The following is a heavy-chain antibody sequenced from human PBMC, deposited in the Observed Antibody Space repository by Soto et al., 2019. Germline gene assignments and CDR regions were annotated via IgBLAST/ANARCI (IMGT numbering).Heavy chain of an antibody. D-gene: IGHD3-16*01. V-gene: IGHV3-53*04. J-gene: IGHJ2*01. CDR1: GFTVSSNY. Sequence: EVQLVESGGGLVQPGGSLRLSCAASGFTVSSNYMSWVRQAPGKGLEWVSVIYSGGSTYYADSVKGRFTISRHNSKNTLSIQMNSVNAEDTAVYYCASRGGGYFDLWGRGTLVTVSS. CDR2: IYSGGST. CDR3: ASRGGGYFDL.